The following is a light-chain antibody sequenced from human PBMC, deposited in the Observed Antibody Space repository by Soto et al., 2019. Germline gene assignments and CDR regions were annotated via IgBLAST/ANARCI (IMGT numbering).Light chain of an antibody. CDR3: QQANNFPIT. CDR1: QRISSY. CDR2: AAS. J-gene: IGKJ5*01. Sequence: DIQLNQSPCSLSACAAYTVTITCRTSQRISSYLNWFQQKPGKAPKFLIYAASSLQTGVPSRFTGSGSGTDFTLTINNLQPEDFATYYCQQANNFPITFGQGTRLETK. V-gene: IGKV1-12*01.